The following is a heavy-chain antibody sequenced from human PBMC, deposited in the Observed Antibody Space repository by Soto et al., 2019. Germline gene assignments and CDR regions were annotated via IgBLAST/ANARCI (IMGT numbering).Heavy chain of an antibody. CDR1: GCTFSSYT. D-gene: IGHD4-17*01. CDR3: ARPPTTVTTYFDY. Sequence: GASVKVSCKASGCTFSSYTISWVRQAPGQGLEWMGRIIPSLGIANYAQKFQGRVTITADKSTSTAYMELSSLRSEDTAVYYCARPPTTVTTYFDYWGQGTLVTVSS. CDR2: IIPSLGIA. J-gene: IGHJ4*02. V-gene: IGHV1-69*02.